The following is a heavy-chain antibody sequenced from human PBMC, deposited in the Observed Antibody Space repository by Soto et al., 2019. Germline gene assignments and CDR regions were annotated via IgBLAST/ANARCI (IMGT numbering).Heavy chain of an antibody. V-gene: IGHV4-61*01. CDR3: TRDLDIGHRGYGQSNV. CDR2: SYYSGYYSGST. J-gene: IGHJ6*02. Sequence: SETLSLTCTVSGDSVTSDSYFWSWIRQPPGKGLEWIGNSYYSGYYSGSTNHNPSLKSRVTVSIDTSRNQFSLKLNSVTAADTAVYYCTRDLDIGHRGYGQSNVWGQGKTVTVSS. D-gene: IGHD5-12*01. CDR1: GDSVTSDSYF.